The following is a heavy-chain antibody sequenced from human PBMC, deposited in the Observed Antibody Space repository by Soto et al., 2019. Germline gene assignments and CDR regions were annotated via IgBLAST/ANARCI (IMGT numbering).Heavy chain of an antibody. V-gene: IGHV3-30*18. CDR3: AKGGRQWLVTSDFNY. D-gene: IGHD6-19*01. Sequence: PGGSLRLSCAASGFMFSNHGMHWVRQAPGKGLEWVAVVSHDGRNTHYADSVKGRFTISRDSSKNTVSLEMTSLRAEDTAVYYCAKGGRQWLVTSDFNYWGQGALVTVSS. CDR2: VSHDGRNT. CDR1: GFMFSNHG. J-gene: IGHJ4*02.